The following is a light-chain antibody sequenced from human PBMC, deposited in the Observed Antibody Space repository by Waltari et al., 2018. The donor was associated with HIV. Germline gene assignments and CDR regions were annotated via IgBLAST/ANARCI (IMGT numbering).Light chain of an antibody. CDR1: QSGGNR. V-gene: IGKV1-39*01. J-gene: IGKJ3*01. CDR2: DAS. CDR3: QQSYNYPLT. Sequence: DIQMTQSPSSLSASVADTVTITCRASQSGGNRVNWYHQQPGKAPKVLIYDASRLQSGVPSRFSGSGSGTDFTLTISSLQPDDFAGYCCQQSYNYPLTVGPGTQVDIK.